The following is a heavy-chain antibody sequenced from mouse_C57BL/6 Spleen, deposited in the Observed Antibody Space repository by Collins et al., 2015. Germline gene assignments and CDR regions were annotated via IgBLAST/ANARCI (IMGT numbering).Heavy chain of an antibody. CDR2: ISYSGST. Sequence: DVQLRESGPGLVKPSQSLSLTCTVTGYSITSDYAWNWIRQFPGNKLEWMGYISYSGSTSYNPSLKSRISITRDTSKNQFFLQLNSVTTEDTATYYCASGSTYAMDYWGQGTSVTVSS. CDR3: ASGSTYAMDY. D-gene: IGHD1-1*01. V-gene: IGHV3-2*02. J-gene: IGHJ4*01. CDR1: GYSITSDYA.